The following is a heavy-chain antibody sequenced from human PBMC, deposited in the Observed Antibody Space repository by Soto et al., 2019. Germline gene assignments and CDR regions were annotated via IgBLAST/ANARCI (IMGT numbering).Heavy chain of an antibody. V-gene: IGHV4-30-4*01. CDR3: ARSSLYGMDV. J-gene: IGHJ6*02. Sequence: TLSLTCSVSGGSISSGYYYWSWIRQPPGKGLEWIGNIYFSGNTYYNPSLKSRLIISIDTSKNQFSLKVGSETAADPAVYYCARSSLYGMDVWGQGTTVTVSS. CDR2: IYFSGNT. CDR1: GGSISSGYYY.